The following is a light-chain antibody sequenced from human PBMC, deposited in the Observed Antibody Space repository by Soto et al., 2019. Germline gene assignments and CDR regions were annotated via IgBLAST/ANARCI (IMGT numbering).Light chain of an antibody. Sequence: QSVLTQPPSVSAAPGQRVTISCSGSSSNIGHNYVSWYQQLPGTAPKLLIYDSNKRPSGIPDRFSGSQSGTSATLGITGLQTEDEADYYCGTWDGSLSGGVFGGGNKVTVL. CDR3: GTWDGSLSGGV. CDR2: DSN. CDR1: SSNIGHNY. V-gene: IGLV1-51*01. J-gene: IGLJ2*01.